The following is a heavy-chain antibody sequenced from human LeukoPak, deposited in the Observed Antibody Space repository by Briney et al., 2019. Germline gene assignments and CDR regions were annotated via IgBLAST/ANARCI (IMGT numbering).Heavy chain of an antibody. CDR2: IYYSGST. D-gene: IGHD3-10*01. CDR1: GGSISSSSYY. J-gene: IGHJ5*02. CDR3: ARGSIYYGSGSYYKKYNWFDP. V-gene: IGHV4-39*07. Sequence: SETLSLTCTVSGGSISSSSYYWGWIRQPPGKGLEWIGSIYYSGSTYYNPSLESRVTISVDTSKNQFSLKLSSVTAADTAVYYCARGSIYYGSGSYYKKYNWFDPWGQGTLVTVSS.